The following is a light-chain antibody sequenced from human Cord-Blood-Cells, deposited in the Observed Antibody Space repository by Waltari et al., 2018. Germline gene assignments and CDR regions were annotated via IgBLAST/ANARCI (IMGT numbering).Light chain of an antibody. CDR1: SSDVGGYNY. J-gene: IGLJ1*01. CDR2: DVS. Sequence: QSALTQPASVSGSPGQSITISCTGTSSDVGGYNYVSWYQQHPGKDPKLMIYDVSNRPSGVSNRFSGSKSGNTASLTISGLQAEDEADYYCSSYTSSSTHYVFGTGTKVTVL. V-gene: IGLV2-14*01. CDR3: SSYTSSSTHYV.